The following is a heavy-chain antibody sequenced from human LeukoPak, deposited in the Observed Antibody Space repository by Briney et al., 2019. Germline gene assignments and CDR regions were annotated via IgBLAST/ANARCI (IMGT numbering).Heavy chain of an antibody. Sequence: SETLSLTCTVSGGSISSGDYYWTWIRQPPGKGLEWMGYIFYSGSMYYNPSLKSRLTISVDTSKNQFSLKLRSVTAADTAVYYCARQTTVISFDYWGQGALVTVSS. D-gene: IGHD4-17*01. J-gene: IGHJ4*02. CDR2: IFYSGSM. V-gene: IGHV4-30-4*01. CDR3: ARQTTVISFDY. CDR1: GGSISSGDYY.